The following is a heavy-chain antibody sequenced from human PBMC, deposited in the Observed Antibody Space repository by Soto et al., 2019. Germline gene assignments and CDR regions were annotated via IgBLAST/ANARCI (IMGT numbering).Heavy chain of an antibody. CDR2: INHSGST. V-gene: IGHV4-34*01. D-gene: IGHD3-16*01. CDR3: ARDRRGGFVMDV. Sequence: PXEALSLTCAVYGWSFSGYYWSWIRQPPGKGLEWIGEINHSGSTNYNPSLKSRVTISVDTSKNQFSLKLSSVTAADTAVYYCARDRRGGFVMDVWGQGTTATVSS. J-gene: IGHJ6*02. CDR1: GWSFSGYY.